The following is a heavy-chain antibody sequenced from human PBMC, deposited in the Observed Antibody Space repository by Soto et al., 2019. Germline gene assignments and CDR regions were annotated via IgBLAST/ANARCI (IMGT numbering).Heavy chain of an antibody. CDR2: ISGTAESI. V-gene: IGHV3-23*01. Sequence: PGGSLRLSCAASGFSLRSYAVTWVRQVPGKGLEWVSVISGTAESIYYVDSVKGRFTISRDNSTNMVYLQMSSLTDEDTAVYYCARAREPEYSSAIFFDIWGQGALVTVSS. CDR1: GFSLRSYA. J-gene: IGHJ4*02. CDR3: ARAREPEYSSAIFFDI. D-gene: IGHD5-18*01.